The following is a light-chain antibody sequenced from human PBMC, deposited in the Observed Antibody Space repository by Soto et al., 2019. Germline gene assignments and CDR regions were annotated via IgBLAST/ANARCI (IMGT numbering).Light chain of an antibody. V-gene: IGKV3-11*01. CDR3: QHRTNYT. CDR1: QSIRSY. CDR2: DAS. J-gene: IGKJ4*01. Sequence: EIVLTQSPATLSLSPGERATLSCRASQSIRSYLAWYQQRPGQSPRILKYDASNRAPGVPARFSGSGSGTDFTLTISSLEPEDFAVYYCQHRTNYTFGGGTKVEIK.